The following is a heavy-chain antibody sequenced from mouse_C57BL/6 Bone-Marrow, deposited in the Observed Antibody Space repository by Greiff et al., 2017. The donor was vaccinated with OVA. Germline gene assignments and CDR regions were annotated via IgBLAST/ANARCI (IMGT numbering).Heavy chain of an antibody. CDR3: ARHDGYYGFAY. CDR1: GFTFSSYG. Sequence: EVQLVESGGDLVKPGGSLKLSCAASGFTFSSYGMSWVRQTPDKRLEWVATISSGGSYTYYPDSVKGRFTISRDNAKNTRYLQMSSLKSEDTAMYYCARHDGYYGFAYWGQGTLVTVSA. J-gene: IGHJ3*01. CDR2: ISSGGSYT. V-gene: IGHV5-6*01. D-gene: IGHD2-3*01.